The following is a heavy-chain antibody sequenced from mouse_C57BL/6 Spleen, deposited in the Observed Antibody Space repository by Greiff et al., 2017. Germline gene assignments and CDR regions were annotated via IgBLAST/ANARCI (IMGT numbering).Heavy chain of an antibody. J-gene: IGHJ2*01. D-gene: IGHD2-13*01. CDR1: GYAFSSSW. CDR3: ARDDGDPYCFEY. V-gene: IGHV1-82*01. CDR2: IFPGDGDT. Sequence: QVQLQQSGPELVKPGASVKISCKASGYAFSSSWMNWVKQRPGKGLGWIGRIFPGDGDTNYNGKFKGKATLTADKSSSTAYMQLSSLTSEDSVVYFCARDDGDPYCFEYWGQGTTLTVSS.